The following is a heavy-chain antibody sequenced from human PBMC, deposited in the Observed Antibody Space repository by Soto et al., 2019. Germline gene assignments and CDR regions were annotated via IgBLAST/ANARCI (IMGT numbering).Heavy chain of an antibody. V-gene: IGHV3-21*01. D-gene: IGHD3-10*01. CDR3: ARDGLDYYGSGSYYNP. CDR1: GFTFSSYS. Sequence: GGSLRLSCAASGFTFSSYSMNWVRQAPGKGLEWVSSISSGSSYIYYADSVKGRFAISRDNAKNSLYLQMNSLRAEDTAVYYCARDGLDYYGSGSYYNPWGQGTLVTVSS. CDR2: ISSGSSYI. J-gene: IGHJ5*02.